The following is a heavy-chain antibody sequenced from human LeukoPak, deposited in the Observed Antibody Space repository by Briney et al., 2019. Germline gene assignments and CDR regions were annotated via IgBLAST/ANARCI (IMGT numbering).Heavy chain of an antibody. D-gene: IGHD1-1*01. Sequence: PGGSLRLSCAASGFTFSSYGMHWVRQAPGKGLEGVAFIRYDGSNKYYADSVKGRFTISRDNSKNTLYLQMNSLRAEDTAVYYCAKSDVGMTSTPGAFDIWGQGTMVTVSS. V-gene: IGHV3-30*02. J-gene: IGHJ3*02. CDR1: GFTFSSYG. CDR3: AKSDVGMTSTPGAFDI. CDR2: IRYDGSNK.